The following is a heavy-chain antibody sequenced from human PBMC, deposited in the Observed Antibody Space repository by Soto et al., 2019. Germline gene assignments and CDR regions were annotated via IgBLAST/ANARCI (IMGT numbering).Heavy chain of an antibody. CDR1: GYTFTSYA. CDR3: ARPGAGRLSSYYFDY. CDR2: INAGNGNT. J-gene: IGHJ4*02. D-gene: IGHD3-16*01. V-gene: IGHV1-3*01. Sequence: GASVKVSCKASGYTFTSYAMHWVRQAPGQRLEWMGWINAGNGNTKYSQKFQGRVTITRDTSASTAYMELSSLRSEDTAVYYCARPGAGRLSSYYFDYWGQGTLVTVSS.